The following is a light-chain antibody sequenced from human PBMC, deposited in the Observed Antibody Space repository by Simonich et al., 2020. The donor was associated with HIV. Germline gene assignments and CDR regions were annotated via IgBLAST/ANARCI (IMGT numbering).Light chain of an antibody. Sequence: EIVLTQSPGTLSLSPGERATLSCGASQSGSSKYLAWYQQKPGLAPRLLIYDASSRATGSPDRFSGSGSGTDFTLTISRLEPEDFAVYHCQLYGSLALTFGGGTKVEIK. J-gene: IGKJ4*01. CDR1: QSGSSKY. V-gene: IGKV3D-20*01. CDR3: QLYGSLALT. CDR2: DAS.